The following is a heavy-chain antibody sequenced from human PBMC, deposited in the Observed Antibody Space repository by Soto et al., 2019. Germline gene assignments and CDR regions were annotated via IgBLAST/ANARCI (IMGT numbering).Heavy chain of an antibody. D-gene: IGHD4-17*01. Sequence: PSETLSLTCTVSGGSISSYYWSWIRQPPGKGLEWIGYIYYSGSTNYNPSLKSRVTISVDTSKNQFSLKLSSVTAADTAVYYCARLYGRDAFDIWGQGTMVTVS. CDR2: IYYSGST. CDR3: ARLYGRDAFDI. J-gene: IGHJ3*02. CDR1: GGSISSYY. V-gene: IGHV4-59*08.